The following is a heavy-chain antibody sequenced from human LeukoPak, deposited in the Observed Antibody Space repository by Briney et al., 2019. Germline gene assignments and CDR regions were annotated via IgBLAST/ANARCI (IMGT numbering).Heavy chain of an antibody. D-gene: IGHD3-10*01. J-gene: IGHJ4*02. CDR2: IYTSGST. V-gene: IGHV4-4*07. CDR1: GGSISSYY. Sequence: SETLSLTCTASGGSISSYYWSWIRQPAGKGLEWIGRIYTSGSTNYNPSLKSRVTMSVDTSKNQFSLKLSSVTAADTAVYYCARSPSYYYGSGSYYYFDYWGQGTLVTVPS. CDR3: ARSPSYYYGSGSYYYFDY.